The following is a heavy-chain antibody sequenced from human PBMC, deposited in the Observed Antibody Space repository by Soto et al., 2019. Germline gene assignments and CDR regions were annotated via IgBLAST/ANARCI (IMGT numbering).Heavy chain of an antibody. D-gene: IGHD6-19*01. CDR1: GFTFSSYA. J-gene: IGHJ3*02. V-gene: IGHV3-23*01. Sequence: GGSLRLSCAASGFTFSSYAMSWVRQAPGKGLEWVSAISGSGGSTYYADSVKGRFTISRDNSKNTLYLQMNSLRAEDTAVYYCAKDSPVVEQGIAVAGDAFDIWGQGTMVTVSS. CDR3: AKDSPVVEQGIAVAGDAFDI. CDR2: ISGSGGST.